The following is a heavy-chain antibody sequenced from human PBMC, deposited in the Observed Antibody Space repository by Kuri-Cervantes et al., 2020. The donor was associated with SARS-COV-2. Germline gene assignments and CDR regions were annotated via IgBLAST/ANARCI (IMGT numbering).Heavy chain of an antibody. V-gene: IGHV1-2*06. J-gene: IGHJ4*02. Sequence: ASVKVSCKTSGYTFTAYYVHWVRQAPGQGLEWMGRIHHNDGATNPAQKFQGRVNMTMDTSISTAYMELSRLRSDDTAVYYCARSYFYDSSGYVMDYWGQGTLVTVSS. CDR1: GYTFTAYY. CDR3: ARSYFYDSSGYVMDY. CDR2: IHHNDGAT. D-gene: IGHD3-22*01.